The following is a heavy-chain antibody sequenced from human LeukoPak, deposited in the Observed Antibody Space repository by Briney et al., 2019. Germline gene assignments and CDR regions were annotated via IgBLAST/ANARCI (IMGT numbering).Heavy chain of an antibody. D-gene: IGHD3-10*01. Sequence: SETLSLTCGVYSGSFSGYYWTWFRQPPGKGLEWIGEFNHSWGAKYNPSLKSRATISVDTSKDHLSLSLNSVTAADTAVYYCAASLWFGIYPDYWGQGSLVTVSS. V-gene: IGHV4-34*01. CDR2: FNHSWGA. J-gene: IGHJ4*02. CDR1: SGSFSGYY. CDR3: AASLWFGIYPDY.